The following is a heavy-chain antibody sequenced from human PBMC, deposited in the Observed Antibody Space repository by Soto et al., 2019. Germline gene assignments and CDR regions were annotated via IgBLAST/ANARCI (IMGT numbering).Heavy chain of an antibody. V-gene: IGHV4-30-4*01. J-gene: IGHJ5*02. CDR3: ASGQQLVIFDP. CDR2: IYYSGST. Sequence: SETLSLTCTVSGGSISSGDYYWSWIRQPPGKGLEWIGYIYYSGSTYYNPSLKSRVTISVDTSKNQFSLKLSSVTAADTAVYYCASGQQLVIFDPWGQGTLVTVS. CDR1: GGSISSGDYY. D-gene: IGHD6-13*01.